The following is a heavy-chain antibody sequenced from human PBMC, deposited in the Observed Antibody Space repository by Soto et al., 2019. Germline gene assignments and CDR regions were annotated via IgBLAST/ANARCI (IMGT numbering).Heavy chain of an antibody. V-gene: IGHV4-59*01. Sequence: SETLSLTWPVSVGSIRSYYWSWIRQPPGKGLEWIGYIYHSGSTNYNPSLKSRVTISVDTSKNQFSLKLSSVTAADTAVYYCACRDYWGQGTLVTASS. CDR2: IYHSGST. CDR1: VGSIRSYY. J-gene: IGHJ4*02. CDR3: ACRDY.